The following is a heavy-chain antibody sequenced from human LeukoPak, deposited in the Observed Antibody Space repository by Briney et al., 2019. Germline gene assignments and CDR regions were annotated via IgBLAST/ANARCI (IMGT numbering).Heavy chain of an antibody. CDR3: ARDGIAVAGKDWFDP. Sequence: ASVKVSCKASGYTFTSYGISWVRQAPGQGLEWMRWISAYNGNTNYAQKLQGRVTMTTDTSTSTAYMELRSLRSDDTAVYYCARDGIAVAGKDWFDPWGQGTLVTVSS. J-gene: IGHJ5*02. CDR2: ISAYNGNT. D-gene: IGHD6-19*01. CDR1: GYTFTSYG. V-gene: IGHV1-18*01.